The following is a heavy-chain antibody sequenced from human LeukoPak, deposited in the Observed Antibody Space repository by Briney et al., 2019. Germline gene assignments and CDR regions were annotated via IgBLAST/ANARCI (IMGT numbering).Heavy chain of an antibody. CDR3: ARDDSSGYEAY. CDR2: IYSGGST. J-gene: IGHJ4*02. V-gene: IGHV3-66*01. Sequence: PGGSLRLSCAASGFTVSSNYMSWVRQAPGKGLEWVSVIYSGGSTYYADSVKGRFTISRDNSKNTLYLQMNSLRAEDTAVYYCARDDSSGYEAYWGQGTLVTVSS. D-gene: IGHD3-22*01. CDR1: GFTVSSNY.